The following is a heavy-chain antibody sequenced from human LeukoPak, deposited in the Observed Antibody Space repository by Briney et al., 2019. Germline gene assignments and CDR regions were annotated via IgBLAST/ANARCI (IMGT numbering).Heavy chain of an antibody. J-gene: IGHJ4*02. Sequence: SETLSLTCAVSGGSISSSNWWSWVRQPPGKGLEWIGYIYHSGSTYYNPSLKSRVTISVDRSKNQFSLKLSSVTAADTAVYYCARGGDYGDYVFDYWGQGTLVTVSS. V-gene: IGHV4-4*02. D-gene: IGHD4-17*01. CDR2: IYHSGST. CDR1: GGSISSSNW. CDR3: ARGGDYGDYVFDY.